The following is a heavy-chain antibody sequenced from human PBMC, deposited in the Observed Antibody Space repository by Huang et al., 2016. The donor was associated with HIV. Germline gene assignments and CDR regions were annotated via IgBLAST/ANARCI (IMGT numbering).Heavy chain of an antibody. CDR1: GDSFTSLP. V-gene: IGHV1-69*01. J-gene: IGHJ4*02. Sequence: QVHLVQSGAEVKKPGSSVKVSCKASGDSFTSLPINWVRQAPGQGLGWMRGLVPMLGSATYAQKFRGRVTISADESTSTSYMELSRLRSDDTAMYYCATSTPMLGESGGWSGKVVITENVPYVDWGQGTLVTVSS. CDR2: LVPMLGSA. D-gene: IGHD3-22*01. CDR3: ATSTPMLGESGGWSGKVVITENVPYVD.